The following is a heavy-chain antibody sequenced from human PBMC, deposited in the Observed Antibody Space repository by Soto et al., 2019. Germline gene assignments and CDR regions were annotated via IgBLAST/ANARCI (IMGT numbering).Heavy chain of an antibody. CDR2: IRSKAYGGTT. Sequence: GGSLRLSCTASGFTFGDYAMSWFRQAPGKGLEWVGFIRSKAYGGTTEYAASVKGRFTISRDDSKSIAYLQMNSLKTEDTAVYYCTSCSSTSCYGAFDIWGQGTMVTVSS. V-gene: IGHV3-49*03. J-gene: IGHJ3*02. CDR3: TSCSSTSCYGAFDI. CDR1: GFTFGDYA. D-gene: IGHD2-2*01.